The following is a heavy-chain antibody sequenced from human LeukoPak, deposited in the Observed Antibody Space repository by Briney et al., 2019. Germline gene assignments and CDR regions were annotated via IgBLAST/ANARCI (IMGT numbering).Heavy chain of an antibody. CDR1: GYSISSGYY. V-gene: IGHV4-38-2*02. J-gene: IGHJ4*02. CDR3: ARGGQQWLVTAIDY. CDR2: IYHSGST. D-gene: IGHD6-19*01. Sequence: SETLSLTCTVSGYSISSGYYWGWIRQPPGKGLEWIGSIYHSGSTYYNPSLKSRVTISVDTSKNQFPLKLSSVTAADTAVYYCARGGQQWLVTAIDYWGQGTLVTVSS.